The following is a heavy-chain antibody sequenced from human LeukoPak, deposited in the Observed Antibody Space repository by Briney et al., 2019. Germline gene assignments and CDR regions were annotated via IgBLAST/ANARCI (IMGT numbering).Heavy chain of an antibody. J-gene: IGHJ4*02. D-gene: IGHD3-3*01. CDR3: ARGFLDFDS. CDR1: GLTFSSFG. Sequence: PGRSQRLSCVASGLTFSSFGMHWVRQAPGKGLEWVALIWYDGSNTYYADSVKGRFTISRDDSKSTVYLQMNSLRVEDTALYYCARGFLDFDSWGQGTLVIVSS. CDR2: IWYDGSNT. V-gene: IGHV3-33*01.